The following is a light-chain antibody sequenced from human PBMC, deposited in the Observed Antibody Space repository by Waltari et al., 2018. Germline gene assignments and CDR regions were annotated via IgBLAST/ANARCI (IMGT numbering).Light chain of an antibody. CDR2: DTS. V-gene: IGKV3-11*01. CDR1: QSVSAF. CDR3: QQYNSLFT. J-gene: IGKJ3*01. Sequence: EVVLTQSPAALSLSPGERATLSCRASQSVSAFLGWYQQKAGQTPSLLIYDTSKRATGTPARFSGTGFGTDFTLTISSLEPEDSATYFCQQYNSLFTFGPGTKVDVK.